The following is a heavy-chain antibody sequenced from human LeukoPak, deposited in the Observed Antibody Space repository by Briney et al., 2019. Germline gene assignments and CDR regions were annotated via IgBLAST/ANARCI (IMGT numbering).Heavy chain of an antibody. CDR2: ISGTVGST. CDR1: GFTFSSYA. CDR3: AKDRGSIAVAGIDY. V-gene: IGHV3-23*01. D-gene: IGHD6-19*01. J-gene: IGHJ4*02. Sequence: GGSLRLSCAASGFTFSSYAMSWVRQAPGKGLEWVSAISGTVGSTYYADSVKGRFTISRDNSKNTLYLQMNSLRAEDTAVYYCAKDRGSIAVAGIDYWGQGTLVTVSP.